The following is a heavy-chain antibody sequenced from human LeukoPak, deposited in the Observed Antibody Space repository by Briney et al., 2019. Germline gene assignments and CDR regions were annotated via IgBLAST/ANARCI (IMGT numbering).Heavy chain of an antibody. J-gene: IGHJ4*02. CDR3: ASGNYYDSSGYPIG. CDR2: IIPIFGTA. CDR1: GGTFSSYA. Sequence: SVKVSCKASGGTFSSYAISWVRQASGQGLEWMGGIIPIFGTANYAQKFQGRVTITADESTSTAYMELSSLRSEDTAVYYCASGNYYDSSGYPIGWGQGTLVTVSS. D-gene: IGHD3-22*01. V-gene: IGHV1-69*13.